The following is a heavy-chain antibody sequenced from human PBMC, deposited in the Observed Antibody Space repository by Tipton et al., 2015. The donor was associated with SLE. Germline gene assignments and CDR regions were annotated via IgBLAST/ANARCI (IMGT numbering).Heavy chain of an antibody. D-gene: IGHD2-2*01. CDR3: ARTRLCSSGQGI. Sequence: SLRLSCAASGFTFSSYSMNWVRQAPGKGLEWVSSISSSSSYIYYADSVKGRFTISRDNTKNSLCLQMNSLRAEDTAVYYCARTRLCSSGQGIWGQGTLVTVSS. V-gene: IGHV3-21*01. J-gene: IGHJ4*02. CDR2: ISSSSSYI. CDR1: GFTFSSYS.